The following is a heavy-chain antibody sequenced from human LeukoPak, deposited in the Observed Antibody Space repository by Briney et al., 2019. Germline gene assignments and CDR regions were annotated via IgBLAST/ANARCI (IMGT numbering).Heavy chain of an antibody. Sequence: GESLRISCKGSGYIFTSYWIGWGRQMPGKGLEWMGIIYPGDSDTRYSPSFQGQVTISADKSISTAYLQWSSLKASVTDMYYCARHEYYFDYWGPGKLVTVSS. CDR3: ARHEYYFDY. V-gene: IGHV5-51*01. CDR2: IYPGDSDT. J-gene: IGHJ4*02. CDR1: GYIFTSYW.